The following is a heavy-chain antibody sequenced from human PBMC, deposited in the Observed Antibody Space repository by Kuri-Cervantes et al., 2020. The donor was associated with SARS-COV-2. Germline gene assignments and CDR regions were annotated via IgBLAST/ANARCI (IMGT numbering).Heavy chain of an antibody. Sequence: GGSLRLSCAASGFSFNSFWMTWVRQAPGKGLVWVSRINSDGSSTSYADSVKGRFTLSRDNAKNMLFLQMNSLRAEDTAVYYCVRDGDHWNFDYWGQGTLVTVSS. J-gene: IGHJ4*02. CDR2: INSDGSST. D-gene: IGHD1-1*01. CDR1: GFSFNSFW. V-gene: IGHV3-74*01. CDR3: VRDGDHWNFDY.